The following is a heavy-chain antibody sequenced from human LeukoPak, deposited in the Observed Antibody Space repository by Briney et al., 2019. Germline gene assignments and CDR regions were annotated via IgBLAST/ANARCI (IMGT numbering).Heavy chain of an antibody. CDR3: ARCETYGSGSYCYYGMDV. CDR1: EFTVSSNY. J-gene: IGHJ6*02. CDR2: IYSGGTT. D-gene: IGHD3-10*01. V-gene: IGHV3-53*01. Sequence: SGGSLRLSCAASEFTVSSNYMTWGRQAPGKGLEWVSVIYSGGTTYYADSVKGRFTISGDNSKNTLYLQMNSLRAEDTAVYYCARCETYGSGSYCYYGMDVWGQGTTVTVSS.